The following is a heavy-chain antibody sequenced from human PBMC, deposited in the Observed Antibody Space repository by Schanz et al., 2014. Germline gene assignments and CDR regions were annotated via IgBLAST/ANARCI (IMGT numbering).Heavy chain of an antibody. J-gene: IGHJ4*02. CDR2: VNPGGGST. D-gene: IGHD2-15*01. Sequence: QVHLEQSGPEVKKPGASVKLSCRASGYPFTNYYIHWVRQAPGQGLEWMGIVNPGGGSTSVAQRLQTRVSRTRDTSTGTAYLGLTRLRFEDTAVEYCARGSLAGYVALVMAANDYWGQGTLLTVSS. CDR1: GYPFTNYY. CDR3: ARGSLAGYVALVMAANDY. V-gene: IGHV1-46*01.